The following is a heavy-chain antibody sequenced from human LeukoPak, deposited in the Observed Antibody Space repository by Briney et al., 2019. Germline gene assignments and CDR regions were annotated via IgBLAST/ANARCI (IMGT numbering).Heavy chain of an antibody. CDR3: ARGGGEDTAMVTPDY. CDR1: GFTFSNYA. V-gene: IGHV3-21*05. D-gene: IGHD5-18*01. Sequence: PGGSLRLSCAASGFTFSNYAINWVRQAPGKGLEWVSYISGSSSYTNFADSVKGRFTISRDNAKNSLYLQMNSLRAEDTAVYYCARGGGEDTAMVTPDYWGQGTLVTVSS. CDR2: ISGSSSYT. J-gene: IGHJ4*02.